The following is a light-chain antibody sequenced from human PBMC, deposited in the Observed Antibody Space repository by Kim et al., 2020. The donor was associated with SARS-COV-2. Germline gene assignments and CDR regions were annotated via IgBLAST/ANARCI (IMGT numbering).Light chain of an antibody. J-gene: IGKJ2*01. V-gene: IGKV3-20*01. Sequence: EIVLTQSPGTLSLSPGERATLSCRASQSVSNSHLAWYQQKPGQAPRLFIYGASSRAIGIPDRISGSGSGTDFTLTISRLEPEDFAVYYCQQYGNSPYTFGQGTKLEI. CDR3: QQYGNSPYT. CDR2: GAS. CDR1: QSVSNSH.